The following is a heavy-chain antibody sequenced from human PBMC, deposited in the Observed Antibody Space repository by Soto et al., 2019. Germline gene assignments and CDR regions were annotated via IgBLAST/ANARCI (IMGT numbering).Heavy chain of an antibody. CDR3: AKDSRRTNFDY. D-gene: IGHD4-17*01. J-gene: IGHJ4*02. CDR1: GFTFSSYG. CDR2: ISYDGSNK. Sequence: PGWSLRLSCAASGFTFSSYGMHWVRQAPGKGLEWVAAISYDGSNKYYADSVKGRFTISRDNSKNTLYLQMNSLRAEDTAVYYCAKDSRRTNFDYWGQGTLVTVSS. V-gene: IGHV3-30*18.